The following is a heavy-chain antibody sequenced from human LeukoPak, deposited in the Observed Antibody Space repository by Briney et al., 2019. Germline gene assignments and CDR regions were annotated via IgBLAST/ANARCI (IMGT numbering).Heavy chain of an antibody. CDR3: VKDQVFRGSGSYGDT. CDR2: IFKDGGTQ. CDR1: GFAFSSYA. Sequence: GGSLRLSCSASGFAFSSYAMYWVRQAPGKGLEYVSAIFKDGGTQYPADSVKGRITISRDNSKNTLYLQMSSPRPEERAVYYYVKDQVFRGSGSYGDTWGQGTLVTASS. J-gene: IGHJ5*02. D-gene: IGHD3-10*01. V-gene: IGHV3-64D*09.